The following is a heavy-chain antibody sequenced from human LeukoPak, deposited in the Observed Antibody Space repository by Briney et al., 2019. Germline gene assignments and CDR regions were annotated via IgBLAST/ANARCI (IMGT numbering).Heavy chain of an antibody. D-gene: IGHD7-27*01. CDR2: ISHSGGT. CDR3: ASRWVLTGEPY. V-gene: IGHV4-4*02. Sequence: SGPLSLTCAVSGGSISSSNWWSWVRQPPGKGLEWIGEISHSGGTNYNPSLKSRVTISVDKSKKQFSLKLTSVTAADTAVYYCASRWVLTGEPYWGQGTLVTVSS. J-gene: IGHJ4*02. CDR1: GGSISSSNW.